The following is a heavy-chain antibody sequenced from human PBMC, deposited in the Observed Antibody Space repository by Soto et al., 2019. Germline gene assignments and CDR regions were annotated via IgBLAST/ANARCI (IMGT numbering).Heavy chain of an antibody. CDR1: GYTFTGYY. CDR2: INPNSGGT. CDR3: ARGQDSSYYDSSGYYYESAYNWFDP. V-gene: IGHV1-2*04. Sequence: ASVKVSCKASGYTFTGYYMHWVRQAPGQGLEWMRWINPNSGGTNYAQKFQGWVTMTRDTSISTAYMELSRLRSDDTAVYYCARGQDSSYYDSSGYYYESAYNWFDPWGQGTLVTVST. J-gene: IGHJ5*02. D-gene: IGHD3-22*01.